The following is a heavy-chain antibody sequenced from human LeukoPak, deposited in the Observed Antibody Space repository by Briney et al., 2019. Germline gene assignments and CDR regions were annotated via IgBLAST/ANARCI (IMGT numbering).Heavy chain of an antibody. D-gene: IGHD6-19*01. V-gene: IGHV4-4*07. Sequence: SETLSLTCSVSGASISSHYWSWIRQPPGKGLEWIGRIYTSGSTNYNPSLKSRVTMSVDTSKNQFSLKLSSVTAADTAVYYCARSLPGIAVAGTYYYYYYGMDVWGQGTTVTVSS. CDR3: ARSLPGIAVAGTYYYYYYGMDV. CDR2: IYTSGST. J-gene: IGHJ6*02. CDR1: GASISSHY.